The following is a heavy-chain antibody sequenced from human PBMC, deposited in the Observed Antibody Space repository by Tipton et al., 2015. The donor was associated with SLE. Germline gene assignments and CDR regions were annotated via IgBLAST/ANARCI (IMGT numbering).Heavy chain of an antibody. Sequence: TLSLTCTVSGDSVKSRYWIWVRQPAGGGLEWLDYRFHDGNINYNPPLKTRLTMSVDTSRDQFSLTLNSVTAADTGIYYCARGREWNWSPYYMDVWGKGTTVTVSS. J-gene: IGHJ6*03. CDR1: GDSVKSRY. CDR3: ARGREWNWSPYYMDV. V-gene: IGHV4-59*02. D-gene: IGHD1-1*01. CDR2: RFHDGNI.